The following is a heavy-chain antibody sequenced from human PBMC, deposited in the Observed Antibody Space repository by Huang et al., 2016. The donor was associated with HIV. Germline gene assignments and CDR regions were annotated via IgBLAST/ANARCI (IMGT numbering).Heavy chain of an antibody. J-gene: IGHJ2*01. Sequence: QVQLVQSGAEVKKPGASVRVSCKASGYTFSNYDINWLRQASGQGVEWMGWMNPKNGNTGSAQKFQGRVTMTRDTSMSTAYMELSSLRSDDTALYYCARDASIDGGAHFDLWGRGTLITVSS. V-gene: IGHV1-8*01. CDR1: GYTFSNYD. CDR2: MNPKNGNT. D-gene: IGHD3-16*01. CDR3: ARDASIDGGAHFDL.